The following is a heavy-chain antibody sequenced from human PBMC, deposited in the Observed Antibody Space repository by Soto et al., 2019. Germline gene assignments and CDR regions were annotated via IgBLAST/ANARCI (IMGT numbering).Heavy chain of an antibody. V-gene: IGHV1-46*01. Sequence: GASVKVSCKASGYTFTNYHMHGLRQAPGQGFEWMGMINPNGGGTSYAQKFQGRVTMTRDTSTSTVHMELSSLTSEDTAVYYCARDNMHYYSPSEGYFYYGMDVWGQGTTVTVSS. D-gene: IGHD3-10*01. CDR2: INPNGGGT. CDR3: ARDNMHYYSPSEGYFYYGMDV. J-gene: IGHJ6*02. CDR1: GYTFTNYH.